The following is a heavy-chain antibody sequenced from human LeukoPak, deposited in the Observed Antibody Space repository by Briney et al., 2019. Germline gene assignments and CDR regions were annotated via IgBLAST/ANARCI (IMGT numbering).Heavy chain of an antibody. Sequence: GASVTVSCTVSGYTLTELSMHWVRQAPGKGLEWMGGFDPEDGETIYAQKFQGRVTMTEDTSTDTAYMELSSLRSEDTAVYYCAIKIVGASDMDYWGQGTLVTVSS. CDR2: FDPEDGET. CDR3: AIKIVGASDMDY. D-gene: IGHD1-26*01. V-gene: IGHV1-24*01. CDR1: GYTLTELS. J-gene: IGHJ4*02.